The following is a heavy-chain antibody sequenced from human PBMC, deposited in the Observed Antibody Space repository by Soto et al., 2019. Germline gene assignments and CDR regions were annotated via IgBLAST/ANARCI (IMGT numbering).Heavy chain of an antibody. CDR2: IIPIFGTA. V-gene: IGHV1-69*05. D-gene: IGHD2-15*01. J-gene: IGHJ4*02. Sequence: SVKVSCKASGGTFSSYAISWVRQAPGQGLEWMGGIIPIFGTANYAQKFQGRVTITRDTSASTAYMELSSLRSEDTAVYYCARDLGGWPDYWGQGTLVTSPQ. CDR3: ARDLGGWPDY. CDR1: GGTFSSYA.